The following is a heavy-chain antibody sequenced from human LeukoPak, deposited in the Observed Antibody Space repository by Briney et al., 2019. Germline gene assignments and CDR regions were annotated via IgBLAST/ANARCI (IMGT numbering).Heavy chain of an antibody. CDR1: GDSLRGYY. V-gene: IGHV4-34*01. J-gene: IGHJ4*02. CDR2: ISNSGST. Sequence: SETQCLTRAVCGDSLRGYYSSWIPAPPGKGLEWIGEISNSGSTNNKSSHKRRVNMSVDTSKTQFSLKLNLVTAADTAVYYCASQYNYDSSGLYCSFDSWGQGTLVTVSS. CDR3: ASQYNYDSSGLYCSFDS. D-gene: IGHD3-22*01.